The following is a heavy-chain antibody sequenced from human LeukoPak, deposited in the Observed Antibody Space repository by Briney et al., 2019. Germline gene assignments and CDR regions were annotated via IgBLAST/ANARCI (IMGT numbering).Heavy chain of an antibody. V-gene: IGHV3-30-3*01. CDR2: ISYDGSNK. D-gene: IGHD1-14*01. CDR1: GFTFSSYA. Sequence: PGGSLRLSCAASGFTFSSYAMHWVRQAPGKGLEWVAVISYDGSNKYYADSVKGRFTISRDNSKNTLYLQMNSPRAEDTAVYYCARDRTGYWGQGTLVTVSS. J-gene: IGHJ4*02. CDR3: ARDRTGY.